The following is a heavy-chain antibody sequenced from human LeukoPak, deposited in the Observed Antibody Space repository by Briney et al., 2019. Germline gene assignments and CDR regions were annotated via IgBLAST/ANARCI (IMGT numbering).Heavy chain of an antibody. CDR2: MNPNSGNT. CDR1: GYTFTSYD. J-gene: IGHJ4*02. CDR3: ARGSSRYNQADY. V-gene: IGHV1-8*03. Sequence: ASVKVSCKASGYTFTSYDINWVRQATGQGLGWMGWMNPNSGNTGYAQKFQGRVTITRNTSISTAYMELSSLRSEDTAVYYCARGSSRYNQADYWGQGTLVTVSS. D-gene: IGHD5-24*01.